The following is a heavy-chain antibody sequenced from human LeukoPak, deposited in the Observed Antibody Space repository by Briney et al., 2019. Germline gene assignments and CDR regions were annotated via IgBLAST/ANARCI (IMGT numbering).Heavy chain of an antibody. V-gene: IGHV3-30*03. J-gene: IGHJ4*02. CDR1: GFTFSSYW. Sequence: PGGFLRLSCAASGFTFSSYWMSWVRQAPGKGLEWVAAISYDGNNKYYADSVKGRFTISRDNSKNTLYLQMNSLRAEDTAVYYCARGRIAVAGSRRVLFDYWGQGTLVTVSS. CDR3: ARGRIAVAGSRRVLFDY. CDR2: ISYDGNNK. D-gene: IGHD6-19*01.